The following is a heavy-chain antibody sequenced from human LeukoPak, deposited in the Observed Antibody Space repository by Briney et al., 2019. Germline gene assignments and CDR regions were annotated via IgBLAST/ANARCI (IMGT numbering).Heavy chain of an antibody. D-gene: IGHD4-17*01. CDR2: ISSSSSYI. V-gene: IGHV3-21*01. Sequence: GGSLRLSCAASGFTFSSYSMNWVRQAPGKGLEWVSSISSSSSYIYYADSVKGRFTISRDNAKNSLYLQMNSLRAEDTAVYYCARDRYYFYGAFDYWGQGTLVTVSS. CDR1: GFTFSSYS. J-gene: IGHJ4*02. CDR3: ARDRYYFYGAFDY.